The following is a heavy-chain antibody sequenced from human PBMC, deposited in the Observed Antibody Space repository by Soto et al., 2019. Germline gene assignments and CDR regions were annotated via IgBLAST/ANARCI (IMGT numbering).Heavy chain of an antibody. CDR1: GFTFRDYA. CDR2: ISWNGVAM. J-gene: IGHJ6*03. D-gene: IGHD1-1*01. CDR3: AKFFVAIRHLYQYMEI. Sequence: EVQLVESGGGLVQPGRSLRLSCAASGFTFRDYAMHWVRQAPGRGLEWVSGISWNGVAMGYADSVRGRFTISRDDAKNSLFLQRNSLRPEVAALYYCAKFFVAIRHLYQYMEIWGKGTTVTVSS. V-gene: IGHV3-9*01.